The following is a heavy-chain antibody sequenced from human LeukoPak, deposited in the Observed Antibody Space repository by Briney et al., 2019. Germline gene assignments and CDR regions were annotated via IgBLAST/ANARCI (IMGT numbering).Heavy chain of an antibody. CDR2: ISGSGGST. Sequence: GGSLRLSCAASGFTFSSYAMSWVRQAPGKGLEWVSAISGSGGSTYYADSVKGRFTISRDNSKNTLYLQMHSLRAEDTAVYYCARTLRDYYGSGSDYWGQGTLVTVSS. CDR3: ARTLRDYYGSGSDY. CDR1: GFTFSSYA. D-gene: IGHD3-10*01. J-gene: IGHJ4*02. V-gene: IGHV3-23*01.